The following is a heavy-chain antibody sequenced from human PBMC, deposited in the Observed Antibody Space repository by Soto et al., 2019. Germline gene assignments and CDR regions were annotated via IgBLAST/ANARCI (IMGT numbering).Heavy chain of an antibody. D-gene: IGHD2-15*01. V-gene: IGHV1-69*06. CDR1: GGNFNNYT. J-gene: IGHJ6*02. CDR2: FIPLFFTA. CDR3: QLRSVHFDDGGFPSFYYGLDV. Sequence: VQLVQSGAEVKKPGSSVKVSCEASGGNFNNYTISWVRQAPGHGLEWMGGFIPLFFTASYSQTFQGRVTITAARSTSSVYMELSSLRYEDTGVYYCQLRSVHFDDGGFPSFYYGLDVWGQGTTVTVS.